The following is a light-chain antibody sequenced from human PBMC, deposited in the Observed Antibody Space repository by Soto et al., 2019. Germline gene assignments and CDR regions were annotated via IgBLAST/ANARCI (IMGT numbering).Light chain of an antibody. CDR3: YSHTSGTRGV. CDR2: DVS. Sequence: QSALTQPASVSGSPGQSITISCTGTSRDVGDNKYISWYQQHPGKVPKVILYDVSNRPSGVSNRFSGSKSGNTASLTISGLQVEDEADYYCYSHTSGTRGVFGGGTKVTVL. J-gene: IGLJ2*01. V-gene: IGLV2-14*01. CDR1: SRDVGDNKY.